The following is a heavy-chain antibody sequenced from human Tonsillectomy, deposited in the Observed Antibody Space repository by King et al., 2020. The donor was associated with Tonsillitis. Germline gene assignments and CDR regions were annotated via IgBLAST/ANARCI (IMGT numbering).Heavy chain of an antibody. CDR2: IRYDGENK. CDR1: GFIFSSYD. Sequence: VQLVESGGGVVQPGGSLRLSCAASGFIFSSYDMHWVRQAPGKGLEGVAFIRYDGENKFHADSVEGRFTISRHNPKNTLYLQMDSLRDEDTAVYYCAKEGIAVFGGYYYYGMDVWGQGTTVTVSS. D-gene: IGHD6-19*01. J-gene: IGHJ6*02. V-gene: IGHV3-30*02. CDR3: AKEGIAVFGGYYYYGMDV.